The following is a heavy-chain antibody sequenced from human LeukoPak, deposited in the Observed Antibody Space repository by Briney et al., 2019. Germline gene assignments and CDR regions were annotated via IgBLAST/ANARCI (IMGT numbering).Heavy chain of an antibody. CDR2: IWYDGSHI. CDR3: TRDRVDYGDYVGDAFDI. V-gene: IGHV3-33*01. J-gene: IGHJ3*02. D-gene: IGHD4-17*01. CDR1: GFTFSSYG. Sequence: PGGSLRLSCAASGFTFSSYGMQWVRQAPGKGLEWVAVIWYDGSHIYYADSVQGRFTISRDNSKNTLYLQMNSLRAEDTALYYCTRDRVDYGDYVGDAFDIWGQGTMVTVSS.